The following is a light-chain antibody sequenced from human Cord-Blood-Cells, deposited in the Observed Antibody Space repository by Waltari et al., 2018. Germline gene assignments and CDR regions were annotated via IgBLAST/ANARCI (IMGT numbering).Light chain of an antibody. V-gene: IGKV3-20*01. CDR1: QSVSSSY. J-gene: IGKJ1*01. CDR2: GAS. Sequence: VFPQSPGTLSLSPGERLAVSCRASQSVSSSYLAWYQQKPGQAPRLLIYGASSRATGIPDRFSGSGSGTDFTLTISRLEPEDFAVYYCQQYGSSPATFGQGTKVEIK. CDR3: QQYGSSPAT.